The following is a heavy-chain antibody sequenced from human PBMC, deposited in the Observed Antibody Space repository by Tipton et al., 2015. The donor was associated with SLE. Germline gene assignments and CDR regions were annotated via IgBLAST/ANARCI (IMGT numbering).Heavy chain of an antibody. D-gene: IGHD1-1*01. CDR3: AKEGDNTWNYYYMDV. Sequence: SLRLSCAASGFTFSSYSMNWVRQAPGKGLEWVSSISSSSSYIYYADSVKGRFTISRDNSKNTLYLQMNSLRGEDTAVYYCAKEGDNTWNYYYMDVWGKGAGVTVSS. V-gene: IGHV3-21*01. CDR2: ISSSSSYI. J-gene: IGHJ6*03. CDR1: GFTFSSYS.